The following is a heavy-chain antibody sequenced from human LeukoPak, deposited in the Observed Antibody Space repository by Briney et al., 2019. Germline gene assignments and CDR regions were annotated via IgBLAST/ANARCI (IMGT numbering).Heavy chain of an antibody. D-gene: IGHD3-10*01. J-gene: IGHJ4*02. V-gene: IGHV1-69*13. CDR3: AARTLGGARERFDY. Sequence: GASVKVSCKASGGTFSSYATSWVRQAPGQGLEWMGGIIPIFGTADYAQKFQGRVTITADESTSTAYMELSSLRSEDTAVYYCAARTLGGARERFDYWGQGTLVTVSS. CDR2: IIPIFGTA. CDR1: GGTFSSYA.